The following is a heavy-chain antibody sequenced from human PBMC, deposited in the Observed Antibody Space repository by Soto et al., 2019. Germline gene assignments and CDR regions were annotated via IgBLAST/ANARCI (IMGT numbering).Heavy chain of an antibody. Sequence: QITLKESGPTLVKPTQTLTLTCTFSGFSLSTSGVGVGWIRQPPGKALEWLALIYWNDDKRYSPSLKSRLTITKDTSKNQVVLTMTNMDPVDTATHYCAHSWIQLRFDYWGQGTLVTGSS. CDR1: GFSLSTSGVG. CDR2: IYWNDDK. J-gene: IGHJ4*02. V-gene: IGHV2-5*01. D-gene: IGHD5-18*01. CDR3: AHSWIQLRFDY.